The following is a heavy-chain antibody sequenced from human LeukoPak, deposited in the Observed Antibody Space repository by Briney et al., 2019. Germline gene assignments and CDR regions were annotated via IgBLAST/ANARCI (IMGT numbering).Heavy chain of an antibody. J-gene: IGHJ4*02. D-gene: IGHD3-22*01. CDR3: ARLPGWIYYDSSGYSLYYFDY. CDR2: INHSGST. Sequence: PSETLSLTCAVYGGSFSGYYWSWIRQPPGKGLEWIGEINHSGSTNYNPSLKSRVTISVDTSKNQFSLKLSSVAAADTAVYYCARLPGWIYYDSSGYSLYYFDYWGQGTLVTVSS. CDR1: GGSFSGYY. V-gene: IGHV4-34*01.